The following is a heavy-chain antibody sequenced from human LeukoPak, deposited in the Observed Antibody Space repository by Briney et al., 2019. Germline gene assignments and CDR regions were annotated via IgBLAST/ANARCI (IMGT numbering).Heavy chain of an antibody. CDR1: GYSFTNYV. CDR3: ARDTYYYDSSGYSGWFDP. CDR2: ISAYNGNT. Sequence: ASVKVSCKASGYSFTNYVMNWVRQAPGQGLEWMGWISAYNGNTNYAQKLQGRVTMTTDTSTSTAYMELRSLRSDDTAVYYCARDTYYYDSSGYSGWFDPWGQGTLVTVSS. J-gene: IGHJ5*02. V-gene: IGHV1-18*01. D-gene: IGHD3-22*01.